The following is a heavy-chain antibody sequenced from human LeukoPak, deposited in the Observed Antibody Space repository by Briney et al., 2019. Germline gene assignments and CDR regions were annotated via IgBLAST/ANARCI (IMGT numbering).Heavy chain of an antibody. Sequence: SETLSLTCTVSGGSISSGGYYWSWIRQHPGKGLEWIGYIYYSGSTYYNPSLKSRVTISVDKSKNQFSLKLSSVTAADTAVYYCARDRGDYYGMDVWGQGTTVTVSS. CDR1: GGSISSGGYY. J-gene: IGHJ6*02. CDR2: IYYSGST. V-gene: IGHV4-31*03. D-gene: IGHD3-10*01. CDR3: ARDRGDYYGMDV.